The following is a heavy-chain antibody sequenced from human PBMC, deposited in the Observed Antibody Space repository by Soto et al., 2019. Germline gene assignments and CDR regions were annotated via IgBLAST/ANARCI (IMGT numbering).Heavy chain of an antibody. CDR1: GGSISSSNW. J-gene: IGHJ3*02. Sequence: SETLSLTCAVSGGSISSSNWWSWVRQPPGKGLEWIGEIYHSGSTNYNPSLKSRVTISVDKSKNQFSLKLSSVTAADTAVYYCARDSGSYRNAFEIWGQGTMVTVSS. D-gene: IGHD1-26*01. CDR3: ARDSGSYRNAFEI. CDR2: IYHSGST. V-gene: IGHV4-4*02.